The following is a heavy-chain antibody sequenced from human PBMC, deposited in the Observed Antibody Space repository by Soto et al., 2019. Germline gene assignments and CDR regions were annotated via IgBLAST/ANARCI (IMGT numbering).Heavy chain of an antibody. CDR1: GGSFSGYY. Sequence: LSLTCAVYGGSFSGYYWSWIRQPPGKGLEWIGEINHSGSTNYNPSLKSRVTISVDTSKNQFSLKLSSVTAADTAVYYCARGRFLEWLFWGQGTLVTVSS. CDR2: INHSGST. D-gene: IGHD3-3*01. J-gene: IGHJ4*02. CDR3: ARGRFLEWLF. V-gene: IGHV4-34*01.